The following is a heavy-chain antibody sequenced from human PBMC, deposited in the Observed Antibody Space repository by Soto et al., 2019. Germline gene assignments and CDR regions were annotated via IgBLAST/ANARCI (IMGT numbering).Heavy chain of an antibody. Sequence: QVQLVQSGAEVKKPGSSVKVSCKASGGTFSSYAISWVRQAPGQGLEWMGGIIPIFGTAHYAQKFQGRVTITADESTSTAYMELSSLRSEDTAVFYCAILPRGYSYVLEDYWGQGTLVTVSS. CDR1: GGTFSSYA. D-gene: IGHD5-18*01. J-gene: IGHJ4*02. V-gene: IGHV1-69*12. CDR3: AILPRGYSYVLEDY. CDR2: IIPIFGTA.